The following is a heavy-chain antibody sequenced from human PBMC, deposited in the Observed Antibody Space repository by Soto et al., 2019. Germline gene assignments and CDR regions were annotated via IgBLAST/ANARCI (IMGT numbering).Heavy chain of an antibody. D-gene: IGHD2-21*01. CDR2: IYYSGTT. V-gene: IGHV4-61*01. Sequence: PXETLSLTCTVAGCSVSNGSYYWSWIRQPPGKGLEWIGYIYYSGTTNYNPSLKSRVTISVDTSKNQFSLKLSSVTAADTAAYYCARGPCSGHCLFDYWRQGNLGTVSS. CDR1: GCSVSNGSYY. J-gene: IGHJ4*02. CDR3: ARGPCSGHCLFDY.